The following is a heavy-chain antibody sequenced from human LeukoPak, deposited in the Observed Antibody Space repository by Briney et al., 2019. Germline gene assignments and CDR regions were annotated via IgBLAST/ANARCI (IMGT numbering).Heavy chain of an antibody. J-gene: IGHJ4*02. CDR2: INHSGST. D-gene: IGHD2-15*01. CDR1: GDSISSDDYY. V-gene: IGHV4-34*01. CDR3: ASRGVARFDY. Sequence: SETLSLTCTVSGDSISSDDYYWSWIRQPPGKGLEWIGEINHSGSTNYNPSLKSRVTISVDTSKNQFSLKLSSVTAADTAVYYCASRGVARFDYWGQGTLVTVSS.